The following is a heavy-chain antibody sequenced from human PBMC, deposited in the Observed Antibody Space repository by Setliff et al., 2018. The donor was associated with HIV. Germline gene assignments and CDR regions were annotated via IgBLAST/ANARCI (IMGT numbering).Heavy chain of an antibody. CDR2: IRGTGGDT. D-gene: IGHD6-6*01. V-gene: IGHV3-23*01. CDR1: GFTFSNSL. Sequence: GGSLRLSCAASGFTFSNSLMTWVRQAPGKGLEWVSSIRGTGGDTYYSDSVKGRFTISRDNSKNTLYLQMDSLRAEDTAAYYCATRQAPRSCYMDVWGKGTTVTVSS. J-gene: IGHJ6*03. CDR3: ATRQAPRSCYMDV.